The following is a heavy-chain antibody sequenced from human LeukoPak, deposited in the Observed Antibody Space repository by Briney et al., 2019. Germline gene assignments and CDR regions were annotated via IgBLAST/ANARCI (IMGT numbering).Heavy chain of an antibody. D-gene: IGHD4-11*01. CDR1: GGSISSYY. CDR3: ARGKVTTRIDY. Sequence: TSETLSLTCTVSGGSISSYYWSWIRQPPGKGLEWIGYIYYSGSTNYNPSLKSRVTISVDTSKNQFSLKLSSVTAADTAVYYCARGKVTTRIDYWGQGTLVTVSS. V-gene: IGHV4-59*01. J-gene: IGHJ4*02. CDR2: IYYSGST.